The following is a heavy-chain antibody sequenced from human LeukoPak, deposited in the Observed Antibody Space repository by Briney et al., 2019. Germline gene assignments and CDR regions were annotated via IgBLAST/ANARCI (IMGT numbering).Heavy chain of an antibody. V-gene: IGHV1-2*02. CDR1: GYTFTGYY. CDR2: INPNSGGT. CDR3: AVTYYDSSGYGEDFDY. D-gene: IGHD3-22*01. Sequence: ASVKVSCKASGYTFTGYYMHWVRQAPGQGLEWMGWINPNSGGTNYAQKFQGRVTMTRDTSISTAYMELSRLRSDDTAVYYCAVTYYDSSGYGEDFDYWGQGTLVTVSS. J-gene: IGHJ4*02.